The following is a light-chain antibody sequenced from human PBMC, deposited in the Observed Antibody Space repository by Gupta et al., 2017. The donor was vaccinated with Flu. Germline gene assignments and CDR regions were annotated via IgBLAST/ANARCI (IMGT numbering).Light chain of an antibody. J-gene: IGLJ2*01. Sequence: TGSITCSGHKLGNKYASWYQQRPGQSPVLVIYQDTERPSGIPERFSGSNSGNTATLTISGTQLMDEAGYYCQAWDSGTLVFGGGTKLTVL. CDR3: QAWDSGTLV. CDR2: QDT. V-gene: IGLV3-1*01. CDR1: KLGNKY.